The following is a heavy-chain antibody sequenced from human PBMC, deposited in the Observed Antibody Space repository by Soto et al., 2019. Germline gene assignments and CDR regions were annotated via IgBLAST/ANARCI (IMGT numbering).Heavy chain of an antibody. J-gene: IGHJ5*02. V-gene: IGHV4-31*03. CDR1: GGSISSGGYY. Sequence: PSETLSLTCTVSGGSISSGGYYWSWIRQHPGKGLEWIGYIYYSGSTYYNPSLKSRVTISVDTSKNQFSLKLSSVTAADTAVYYCARLRSTPFWFDPWGQGTLVTVSS. CDR2: IYYSGST. CDR3: ARLRSTPFWFDP. D-gene: IGHD2-15*01.